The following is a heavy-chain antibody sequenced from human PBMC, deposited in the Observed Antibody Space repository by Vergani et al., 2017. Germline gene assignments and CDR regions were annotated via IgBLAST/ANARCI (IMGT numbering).Heavy chain of an antibody. CDR1: GFTFSSYA. Sequence: QVQLVESGGGVVQPGTSMRLSCAASGFTFSSYAMHWVRQAPGKGLEWVAVISYDGSNKYYTNSVRGRFTISRDNSKSTLFLQMNSLRVEDMAVYYCARDRGDWRYSRYFYNYYMDVWGKGTTVTVSS. V-gene: IGHV3-30-3*01. CDR3: ARDRGDWRYSRYFYNYYMDV. CDR2: ISYDGSNK. J-gene: IGHJ6*03. D-gene: IGHD2-8*02.